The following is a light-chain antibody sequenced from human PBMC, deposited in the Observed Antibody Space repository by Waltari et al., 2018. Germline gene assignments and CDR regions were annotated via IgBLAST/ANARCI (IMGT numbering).Light chain of an antibody. CDR2: AAS. Sequence: DIQMTQSPSSLSASVGDRVTITCRASQSIISYLNWDQQKPGKAPKLLIYAASSLQSGVPSRFSGSGSGTDFTLTISSLQPEDFATYYCQQSYSTPWTFGQGTKVEIK. CDR1: QSIISY. CDR3: QQSYSTPWT. J-gene: IGKJ1*01. V-gene: IGKV1-39*01.